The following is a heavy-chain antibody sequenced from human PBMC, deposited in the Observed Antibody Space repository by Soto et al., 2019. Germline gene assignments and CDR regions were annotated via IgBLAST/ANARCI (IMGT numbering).Heavy chain of an antibody. CDR1: GFTFDDYT. Sequence: GGSLRLSCAASGFTFDDYTMQWVRPAPGKGLEWVSLISWDGGSTYYADSVKGRFTISRDNSKNSLYLQMNSLRTEDTALYYCATSSIAARSYYYYYYGMDVWGQGTTVTVSS. CDR3: ATSSIAARSYYYYYYGMDV. V-gene: IGHV3-43*01. D-gene: IGHD6-6*01. J-gene: IGHJ6*02. CDR2: ISWDGGST.